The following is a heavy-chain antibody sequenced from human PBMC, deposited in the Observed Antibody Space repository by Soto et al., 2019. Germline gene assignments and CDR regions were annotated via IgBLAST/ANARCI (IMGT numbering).Heavy chain of an antibody. CDR3: VKDRRSTRRAMDV. J-gene: IGHJ6*02. CDR2: ISSNGAVT. Sequence: GGSLRLSCAASGFTFDDYTMHWVRQAAGKGLEYVSGISSNGAVTYYAESVKDRFTISRDNSRNTLFLQVNSLTGEDTAVYYCVKDRRSTRRAMDVWGQGTTVTVSS. D-gene: IGHD2-2*01. CDR1: GFTFDDYT. V-gene: IGHV3-64D*06.